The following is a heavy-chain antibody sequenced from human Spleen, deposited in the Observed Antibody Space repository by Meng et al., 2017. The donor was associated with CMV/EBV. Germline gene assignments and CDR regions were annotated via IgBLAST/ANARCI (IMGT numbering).Heavy chain of an antibody. CDR3: ARDNIIGYCSSTSCRDY. D-gene: IGHD2-2*01. V-gene: IGHV3-30*04. CDR2: ISYDGNDK. Sequence: GGSLRLSCAASGFTFTTFSVHWVRQAPGKGLEWVADISYDGNDKYYADSVKGRFTISRDNAKNSLYLQMNSLRAEDTAVYYCARDNIIGYCSSTSCRDYWGQGTLVTVSS. CDR1: GFTFTTFS. J-gene: IGHJ4*02.